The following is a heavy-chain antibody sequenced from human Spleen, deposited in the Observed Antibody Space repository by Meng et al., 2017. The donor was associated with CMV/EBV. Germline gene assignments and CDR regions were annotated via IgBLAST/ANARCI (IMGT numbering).Heavy chain of an antibody. J-gene: IGHJ4*02. D-gene: IGHD1-26*01. CDR1: GFTFSSYW. CDR3: TRQGWGY. CDR2: IRPRVKNYAT. Sequence: GGSLKISCAASGFTFSSYWMSWVRQASGKAPEWVGHIRPRVKNYATAYHASVNGRFTISRDDSKDMAYLQMNSLKTEDTAVYYCTRQGWGYWGQGALVTVSS. V-gene: IGHV3-73*01.